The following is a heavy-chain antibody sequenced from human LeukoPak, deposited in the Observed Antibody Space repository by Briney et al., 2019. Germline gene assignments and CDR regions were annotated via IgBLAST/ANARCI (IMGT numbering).Heavy chain of an antibody. CDR2: ISSSSSYT. J-gene: IGHJ4*02. D-gene: IGHD6-13*01. Sequence: GGSLRLSCAASGFTFSDYYMSWIRQAPGKGLEWVSYISSSSSYTNYVDSVKGRFTISRDNAKNSLYLQMNSLRAEDTAVYYCARDRNIAAAGSVFDYWGQGTLVTVSS. V-gene: IGHV3-11*06. CDR1: GFTFSDYY. CDR3: ARDRNIAAAGSVFDY.